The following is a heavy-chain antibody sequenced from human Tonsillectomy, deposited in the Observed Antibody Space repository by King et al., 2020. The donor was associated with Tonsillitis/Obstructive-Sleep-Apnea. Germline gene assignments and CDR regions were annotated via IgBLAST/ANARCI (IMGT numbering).Heavy chain of an antibody. CDR2: IIPVFGTA. V-gene: IGHV1-69*01. D-gene: IGHD3-10*01. J-gene: IGHJ4*02. CDR3: ARARGGITLMYFDY. CDR1: GGTFSSYA. Sequence: QLVQSGAEVKKPGSSVKVSCKASGGTFSSYAISWVRQAPGQGLEWMGGIIPVFGTANYAQKYQGRVTITADESTGTAYMELSSLRSDDTAVCYCARARGGITLMYFDYWGQGTLVTVSS.